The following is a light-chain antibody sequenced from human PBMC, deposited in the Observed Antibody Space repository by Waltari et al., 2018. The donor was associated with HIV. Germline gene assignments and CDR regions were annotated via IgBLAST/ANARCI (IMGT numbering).Light chain of an antibody. Sequence: EIVMTQSPATLSVSPGERVAPSCRASQSVGSALAWYQQKPGQVPRLLIYGASTRATGVPARFSGSGSETEFTLTISSLQSEDFAVYYCQQYNKWPLTFGGGTKVEIK. V-gene: IGKV3-15*01. J-gene: IGKJ4*01. CDR1: QSVGSA. CDR3: QQYNKWPLT. CDR2: GAS.